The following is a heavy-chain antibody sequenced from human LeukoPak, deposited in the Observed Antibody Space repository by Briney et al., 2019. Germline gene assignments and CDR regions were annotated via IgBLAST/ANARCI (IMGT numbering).Heavy chain of an antibody. J-gene: IGHJ5*02. Sequence: ASVKVSCKASGYTFTGYYMHWVRQAPGQGLEWMGWINPNSGGTKYAQRFQGRVTMTRDTSINTAYMELSSLRSDDTAVYYCARGGYNWNDEGKWFDPWGQGTLVTVSS. CDR2: INPNSGGT. D-gene: IGHD1-1*01. CDR1: GYTFTGYY. CDR3: ARGGYNWNDEGKWFDP. V-gene: IGHV1-2*02.